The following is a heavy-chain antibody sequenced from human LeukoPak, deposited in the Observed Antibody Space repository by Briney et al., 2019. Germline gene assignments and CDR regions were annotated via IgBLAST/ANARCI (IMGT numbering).Heavy chain of an antibody. CDR1: GFTFSHYY. CDR3: VRGGSDGNNWGAFVI. D-gene: IGHD5-24*01. CDR2: ISTSGSTI. J-gene: IGHJ3*02. Sequence: GGSLRLSCAASGFTFSHYYMPWIRQAPGNGLDWVSYISTSGSTIYYGDSLKGRFTISRDNAKNSLYLQMNSLRAEDTAVYYSVRGGSDGNNWGAFVIWGQGTMVTVSS. V-gene: IGHV3-11*01.